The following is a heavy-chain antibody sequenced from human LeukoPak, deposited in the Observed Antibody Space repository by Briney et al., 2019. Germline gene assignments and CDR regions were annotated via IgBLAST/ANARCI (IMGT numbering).Heavy chain of an antibody. CDR2: ITTTFYT. V-gene: IGHV3-21*01. J-gene: IGHJ4*02. D-gene: IGHD3-10*01. CDR3: AKDIHYFQSDY. Sequence: GGSLRLSCAASGFTFSSYSFNWVRQVPGKGLEWVSSITTTFYTYYTDSVKGRFTISRDNAKNSLYLQMISLRAEDTAVYYCAKDIHYFQSDYWGQGTLVTVSS. CDR1: GFTFSSYS.